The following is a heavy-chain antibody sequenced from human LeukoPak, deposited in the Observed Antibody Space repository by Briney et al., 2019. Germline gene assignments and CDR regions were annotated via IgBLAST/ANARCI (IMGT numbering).Heavy chain of an antibody. CDR2: ISGSGGST. CDR1: GFTFSSYA. V-gene: IGHV3-23*01. Sequence: GGSLRLSCAASGFTFSSYAMSWVRQAPGKGLEWVSAISGSGGSTYYADSVKGRFTISRDNSKNTLYLQMNSLRAEDTAVYYCAKSVVGYCSGGSCYLFDYWGQGTLVTVSS. D-gene: IGHD2-15*01. CDR3: AKSVVGYCSGGSCYLFDY. J-gene: IGHJ4*02.